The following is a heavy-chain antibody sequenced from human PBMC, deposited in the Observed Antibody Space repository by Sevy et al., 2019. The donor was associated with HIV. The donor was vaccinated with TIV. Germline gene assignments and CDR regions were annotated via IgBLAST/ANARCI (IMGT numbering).Heavy chain of an antibody. CDR3: AGDSRGYDFWSGYYTYFDY. J-gene: IGHJ4*02. CDR2: ISSSSSTI. V-gene: IGHV3-48*02. CDR1: GFTFSSYS. Sequence: GGSLRLSCAASGFTFSSYSMNWVRQAPGKGLEWVSYISSSSSTIYDADSVKGRFTISRDNAKNSLYLQMNSLRDEDTAVYYCAGDSRGYDFWSGYYTYFDYWGQGTLVTVSS. D-gene: IGHD3-3*01.